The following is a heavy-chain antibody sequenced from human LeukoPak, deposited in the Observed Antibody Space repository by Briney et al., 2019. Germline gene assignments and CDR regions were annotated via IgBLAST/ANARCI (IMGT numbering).Heavy chain of an antibody. CDR3: ASGGPLGREIVLFFSDF. CDR1: GYTFTGYY. Sequence: ASVKVSCKASGYTFTGYYMHWVRQAPGQGLEWMGWINPNSGGTNYAQKFQGRVTMTRDTSISTAYMELSRLRSDDTAVYYCASGGPLGREIVLFFSDFWGQGTLVTVSS. CDR2: INPNSGGT. D-gene: IGHD5-12*01. V-gene: IGHV1-2*02. J-gene: IGHJ4*02.